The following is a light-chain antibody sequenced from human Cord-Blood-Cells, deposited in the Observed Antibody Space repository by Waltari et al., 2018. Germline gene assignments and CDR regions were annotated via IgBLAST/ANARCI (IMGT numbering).Light chain of an antibody. CDR3: AAWDDSLSGWV. CDR1: SSNIGSNH. J-gene: IGLJ3*02. Sequence: QASLTQPPSASGTPGQRVTISYPGSSSNIGSNHVYWYQQPPGTAPKLLIFRNNQRPSGVPARFSGSKSGTSASLAISGLRSEDEADYYCAAWDDSLSGWVFGGGTKLTVL. CDR2: RNN. V-gene: IGLV1-47*01.